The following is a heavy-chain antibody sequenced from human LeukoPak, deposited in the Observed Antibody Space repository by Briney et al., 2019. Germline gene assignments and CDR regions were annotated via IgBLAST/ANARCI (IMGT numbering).Heavy chain of an antibody. V-gene: IGHV4-59*12. CDR3: AREWSSGPYYFDY. Sequence: PSETLSLTCTVSGGSISSYYWSWIRQPPGKGLEWIGYIYYSGSTNYNPSLKSRVTISVDTSKNQFSLKLSSVTAADTAVYYCAREWSSGPYYFDYWGQGTLVTVSS. CDR1: GGSISSYY. J-gene: IGHJ4*02. CDR2: IYYSGST. D-gene: IGHD6-19*01.